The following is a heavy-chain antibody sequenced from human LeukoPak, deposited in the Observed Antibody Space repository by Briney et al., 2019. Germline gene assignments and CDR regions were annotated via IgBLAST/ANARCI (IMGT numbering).Heavy chain of an antibody. CDR2: IRSKAYGGTT. V-gene: IGHV3-49*04. J-gene: IGHJ4*02. Sequence: GRSLRLSCTASGFTFGDYAMSWVRQAPGKGLEWVGFIRSKAYGGTTEYAASVKGRFTISRDDSKSIAYLQMNSLKTEDTAVYYCTRDSGYCSSTSCPPRGYWGQGTLVTVSS. D-gene: IGHD2-2*01. CDR1: GFTFGDYA. CDR3: TRDSGYCSSTSCPPRGY.